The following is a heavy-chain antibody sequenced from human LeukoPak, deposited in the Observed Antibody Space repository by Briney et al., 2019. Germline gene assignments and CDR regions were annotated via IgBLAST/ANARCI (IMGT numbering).Heavy chain of an antibody. CDR1: EFIFSAYG. V-gene: IGHV3-30*18. D-gene: IGHD2-15*01. J-gene: IGHJ4*02. CDR3: AKDGALGYCSGGSCHFDY. Sequence: PGGSLRLSCAASEFIFSAYGIHWVRQAPGKGLEWVATISYDGSNKYYGDSVKGRFTISRDNSKNTLYLQMNSLRAEDTAVYYCAKDGALGYCSGGSCHFDYWGQGTLVTVSS. CDR2: ISYDGSNK.